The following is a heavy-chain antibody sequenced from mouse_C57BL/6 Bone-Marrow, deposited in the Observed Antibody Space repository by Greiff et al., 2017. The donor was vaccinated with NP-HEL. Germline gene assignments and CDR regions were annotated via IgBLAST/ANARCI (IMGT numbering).Heavy chain of an antibody. CDR1: GYTFTSYW. CDR2: IHPNSGST. CDR3: ASLGSPSDGYFDV. Sequence: QVQLQQSGAELVKPGASVKLSCKASGYTFTSYWMHWVKQRPGQGLEWIGMIHPNSGSTNYNEKFKSKATLTVDKSSSTAYMQLSSLTSEDSAVYYCASLGSPSDGYFDVWGTGTTVTVSS. V-gene: IGHV1-64*01. J-gene: IGHJ1*03. D-gene: IGHD3-3*01.